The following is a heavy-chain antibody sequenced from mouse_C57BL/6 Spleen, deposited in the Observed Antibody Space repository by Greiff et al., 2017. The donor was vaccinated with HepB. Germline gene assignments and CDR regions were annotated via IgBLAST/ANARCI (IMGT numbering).Heavy chain of an antibody. D-gene: IGHD1-1*01. Sequence: VHVKQSGAELVKPGASVKLSCTASGFNIKDYYMHWVKQRTEQGLEWIGRIDPEDGETKYAPKFQGKATTTADTSSNTAYLQLSSLTSEDTAVYYCARRDSSSLFDYWGQGTTLTVSS. CDR3: ARRDSSSLFDY. J-gene: IGHJ2*01. CDR1: GFNIKDYY. CDR2: IDPEDGET. V-gene: IGHV14-2*01.